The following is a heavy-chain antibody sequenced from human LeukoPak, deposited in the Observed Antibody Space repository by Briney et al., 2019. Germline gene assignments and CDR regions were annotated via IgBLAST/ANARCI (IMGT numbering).Heavy chain of an antibody. CDR1: GYTFTGYY. Sequence: ASVKVSCKASGYTFTGYYMHWVRQAPGQGLEWMGWINPNSGGTNYAQKFQGRVTMTRDTSISTAYMELSRLRADDTAVYYCARDNSPEWWSNYGMDVWGQGTTVTVSS. CDR2: INPNSGGT. D-gene: IGHD2-15*01. CDR3: ARDNSPEWWSNYGMDV. J-gene: IGHJ6*02. V-gene: IGHV1-2*02.